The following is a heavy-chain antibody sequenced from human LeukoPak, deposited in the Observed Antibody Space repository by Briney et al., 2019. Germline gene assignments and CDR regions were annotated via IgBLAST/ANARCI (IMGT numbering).Heavy chain of an antibody. CDR3: AKARRYCSSTSCYGPGDY. CDR1: GFTFSSYG. D-gene: IGHD2-2*01. CDR2: IRYDGSNK. Sequence: PGGSLRLSCAASGFTFSSYGMHWVRQAPGKGLEWVAFIRYDGSNKYYADSVKGRFNISRDNSKNTLYLQMNSLRAEDTAVYYCAKARRYCSSTSCYGPGDYWGQGTLVTVSS. V-gene: IGHV3-30*02. J-gene: IGHJ4*02.